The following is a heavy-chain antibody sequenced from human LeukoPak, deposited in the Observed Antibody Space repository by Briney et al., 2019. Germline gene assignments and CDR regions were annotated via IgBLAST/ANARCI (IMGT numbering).Heavy chain of an antibody. CDR3: ARQRADYYYYYVDV. Sequence: SETLSLTCTVSGGSINSANYYWRWLRQPPGKGLEWIGSIYYSETTYDNPSLRSRVTISIETSKNQFSLKLRSVTASDTAVYYCARQRADYYYYYVDVWGKGTTVAVS. J-gene: IGHJ6*03. CDR2: IYYSETT. V-gene: IGHV4-39*01. CDR1: GGSINSANYY.